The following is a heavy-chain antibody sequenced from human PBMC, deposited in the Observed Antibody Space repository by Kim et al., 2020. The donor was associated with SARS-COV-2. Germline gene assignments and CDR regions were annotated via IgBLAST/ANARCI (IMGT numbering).Heavy chain of an antibody. V-gene: IGHV3-7*01. D-gene: IGHD4-4*01. CDR1: GFAFSSYF. CDR3: AIDHYTSGHLVFDY. CDR2: IKRDGTEK. Sequence: GGSLRLSCVGSGFAFSSYFMSWARQAPGKGLEWVATIKRDGTEKYYVDSVKGRFTISRDNAKNTLYLQMNSLGAGDTAVYYCAIDHYTSGHLVFDYWGQG. J-gene: IGHJ4*02.